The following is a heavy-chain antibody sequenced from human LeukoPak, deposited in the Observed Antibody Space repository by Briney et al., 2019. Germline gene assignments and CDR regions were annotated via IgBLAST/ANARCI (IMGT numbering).Heavy chain of an antibody. D-gene: IGHD6-19*01. CDR1: GGSFSGYY. Sequence: SETLSLTCAVYGGSFSGYYWSWIRQPPGKGLEWIGEINHSGSTNYNPSLKSRVTISVDTSKNQFSLKLSSVTAADTAVYYCARAPYSSGWWVYWGQGTLVTVSS. J-gene: IGHJ4*02. CDR2: INHSGST. V-gene: IGHV4-34*01. CDR3: ARAPYSSGWWVY.